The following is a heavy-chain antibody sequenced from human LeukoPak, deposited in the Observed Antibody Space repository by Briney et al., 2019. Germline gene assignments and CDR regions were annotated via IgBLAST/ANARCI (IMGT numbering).Heavy chain of an antibody. V-gene: IGHV4-34*01. CDR3: ARAYDYVWGSYRYKPYFDY. Sequence: PSETLSLTCAVYGGSFSGYYWSWIRQPPGKGLEWIGEINHSGSTNYNPSLKSRVTISVDTSKNQFSLKLSSVTAADTAVYYCARAYDYVWGSYRYKPYFDYWGQGTLVTVPS. J-gene: IGHJ4*02. D-gene: IGHD3-16*02. CDR1: GGSFSGYY. CDR2: INHSGST.